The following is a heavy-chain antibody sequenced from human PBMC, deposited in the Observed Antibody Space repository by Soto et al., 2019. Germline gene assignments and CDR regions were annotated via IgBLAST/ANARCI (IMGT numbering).Heavy chain of an antibody. CDR1: GGTFSRYA. CDR3: ARGVYYDSRGYYFFF. J-gene: IGHJ4*02. D-gene: IGHD3-22*01. CDR2: IVPMFGTA. Sequence: GASVKASCKASGGTFSRYALSWVRQAPGQGPEWMGGIVPMFGTANYAQKFQGRVTITADESTSTAYMQLSSLRSEDTAVYYCARGVYYDSRGYYFFFWGQGTLVTVSS. V-gene: IGHV1-69*13.